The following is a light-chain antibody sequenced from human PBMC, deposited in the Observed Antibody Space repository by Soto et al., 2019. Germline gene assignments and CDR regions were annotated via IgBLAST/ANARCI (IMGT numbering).Light chain of an antibody. CDR1: QTVNSN. J-gene: IGKJ1*01. V-gene: IGKV3-15*01. CDR3: QQYNNWPRT. Sequence: EIVMTKYPDTLSVSPGERATLSCRASQTVNSNLAWYQQKPGKAPRLLIYGASTRATGIPARFSGSGSGTEFTLTISSLQSEDFAVYYCQQYNNWPRTFGQGTKVDI. CDR2: GAS.